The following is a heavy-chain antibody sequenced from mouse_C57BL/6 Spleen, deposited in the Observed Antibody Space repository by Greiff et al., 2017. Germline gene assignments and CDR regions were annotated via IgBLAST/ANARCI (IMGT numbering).Heavy chain of an antibody. D-gene: IGHD2-4*01. V-gene: IGHV1-81*01. CDR3: ARRNYDYDEEGDY. Sequence: QVQLQQSGAELARPGASVKLSCKASGYTFTSYGISWVKQRTGQGLEWIGEIYPRSGNTYYNEKFKGKATLTADKSFSTAYMELRSLTSEDSAVYFCARRNYDYDEEGDYWGQGTTLTVSS. CDR2: IYPRSGNT. J-gene: IGHJ2*01. CDR1: GYTFTSYG.